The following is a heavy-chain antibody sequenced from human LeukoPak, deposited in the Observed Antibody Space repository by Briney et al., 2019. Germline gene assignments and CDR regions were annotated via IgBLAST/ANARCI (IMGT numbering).Heavy chain of an antibody. CDR1: GFTFSTYD. CDR3: TRESNDFLTGCYDY. CDR2: IGTVGDT. D-gene: IGHD3-9*01. J-gene: IGHJ4*02. Sequence: SGGSLRLSCAASGFTFSTYDFHWVRQVTGKGLEWVSAIGTVGDTHYPGSVKGRFTISRENAKNSVYLQMDSLRAEDTAVYYCTRESNDFLTGCYDYWGQGILVTVSS. V-gene: IGHV3-13*01.